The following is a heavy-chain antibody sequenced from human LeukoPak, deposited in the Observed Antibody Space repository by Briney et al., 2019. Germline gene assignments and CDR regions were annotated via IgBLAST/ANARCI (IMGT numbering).Heavy chain of an antibody. V-gene: IGHV3-33*06. Sequence: GGSLRLSCVASGFTFKNYAMYWVRQAPGKGLEWVAVIWYDGSNKYYADSVKGRFTISRDNSKNTLSLQMNRLRAEDTAVYYCAKDAAGSSSWANYWGQGALVTVSS. D-gene: IGHD6-13*01. J-gene: IGHJ4*02. CDR3: AKDAAGSSSWANY. CDR2: IWYDGSNK. CDR1: GFTFKNYA.